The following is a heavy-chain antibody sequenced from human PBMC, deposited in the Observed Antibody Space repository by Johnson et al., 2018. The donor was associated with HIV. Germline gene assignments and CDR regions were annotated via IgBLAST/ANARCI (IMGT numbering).Heavy chain of an antibody. CDR2: ISSSGLTV. CDR3: ARGVKQQLSVVDAFDI. J-gene: IGHJ3*02. D-gene: IGHD1-1*01. V-gene: IGHV3-11*04. CDR1: TITLGDYY. Sequence: QVQLVESGGGLVKPGGSLRLSCTASTITLGDYYISWIRQAPGKGLQWVSYISSSGLTVIYTDSVKGRFTISRDNSKNRLYLQMNSLRAEDTAVYFCARGVKQQLSVVDAFDIWGQGTMVIVSS.